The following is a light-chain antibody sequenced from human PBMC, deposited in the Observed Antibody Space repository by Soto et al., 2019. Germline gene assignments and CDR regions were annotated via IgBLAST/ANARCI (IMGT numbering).Light chain of an antibody. CDR2: LEGSGSY. CDR1: SGHSSYI. V-gene: IGLV4-60*02. J-gene: IGLJ3*02. Sequence: QLVLTQSSSASASLGSSVKLTCTLSSGHSSYIIAWHQQQPGKAPRYLMKLEGSGSYNKGSGVPDLFSGSSSGADRYLTISHLQFEDAADYYCETWDSDTRVFGGGTKLTVL. CDR3: ETWDSDTRV.